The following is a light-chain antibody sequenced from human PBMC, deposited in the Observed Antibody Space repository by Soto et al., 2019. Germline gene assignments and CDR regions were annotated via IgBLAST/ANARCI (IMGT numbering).Light chain of an antibody. V-gene: IGKV1-39*01. CDR2: AAS. J-gene: IGKJ4*01. CDR1: QSISSY. Sequence: DIQMTQSPSSLSASVGDRVTITCLASQSISSYLNWYQQKPGKAPKLLIYAASSLQSGVPSRFSGSGSGTDFTLTISSLQLEDFATYYCQQNYSTPLAFGGGTKGDIK. CDR3: QQNYSTPLA.